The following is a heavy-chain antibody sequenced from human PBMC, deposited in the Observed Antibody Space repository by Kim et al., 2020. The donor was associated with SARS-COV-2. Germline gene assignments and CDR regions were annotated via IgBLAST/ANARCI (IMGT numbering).Heavy chain of an antibody. J-gene: IGHJ3*02. V-gene: IGHV1-69*13. CDR2: IIPIFGTA. D-gene: IGHD2-2*02. Sequence: SVKVSCKASGGTFSSYAISWVRQAPGQGLEWMGGIIPIFGTANYAQKFQGRVTITADESTSTAYMELSSLRSEDTAVYYCAREYCSSTSCYTGYDAFDIWGQGTMGTVSS. CDR1: GGTFSSYA. CDR3: AREYCSSTSCYTGYDAFDI.